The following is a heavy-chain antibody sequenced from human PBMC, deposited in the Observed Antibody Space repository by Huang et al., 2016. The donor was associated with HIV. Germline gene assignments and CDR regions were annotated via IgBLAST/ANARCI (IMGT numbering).Heavy chain of an antibody. CDR3: ARDTDVRGGLDY. CDR2: SNSDESRK. J-gene: IGHJ4*02. V-gene: IGHV3-74*01. D-gene: IGHD4-17*01. Sequence: EVQLVESGGGLVQPGGSLRLSCAASGFTFSSYWMHWVRKAPGKGSGWFSLSNSDESRKNYADSVKGRFTISRYNVKNTLYLQMNSLRAEDTAVYYCARDTDVRGGLDYWGQGTLVTVSS. CDR1: GFTFSSYW.